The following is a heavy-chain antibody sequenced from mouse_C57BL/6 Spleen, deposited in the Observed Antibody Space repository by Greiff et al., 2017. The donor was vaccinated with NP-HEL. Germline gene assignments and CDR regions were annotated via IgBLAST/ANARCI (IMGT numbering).Heavy chain of an antibody. CDR3: ARFYGPHYAMDY. CDR1: GYSITSGYY. Sequence: EVQLVESGPGLVKPSQSLSLTCSVTGYSITSGYYWNWIRQFPGNKLEWMGYISYDGSNNYNPSLKNRISITRDTSKNQFFLKLNSVTTEDTATYCGARFYGPHYAMDYWGQGTSVTVSS. CDR2: ISYDGSN. J-gene: IGHJ4*01. V-gene: IGHV3-6*01. D-gene: IGHD1-1*02.